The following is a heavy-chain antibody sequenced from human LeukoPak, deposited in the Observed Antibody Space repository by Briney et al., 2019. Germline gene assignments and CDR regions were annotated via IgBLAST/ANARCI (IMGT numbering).Heavy chain of an antibody. J-gene: IGHJ3*02. V-gene: IGHV4-59*01. CDR1: GGSISSYY. CDR3: ARDKGYSYGYSGDALDI. Sequence: PSETLSLTCTVSGGSISSYYWSWIRQPPGKGLEWIGYIYYSGSTNYNPSLKSRVTISVDTSKNQFSLKLSSVTAADTAVYYCARDKGYSYGYSGDALDIWGQGTMVTVSS. D-gene: IGHD5-18*01. CDR2: IYYSGST.